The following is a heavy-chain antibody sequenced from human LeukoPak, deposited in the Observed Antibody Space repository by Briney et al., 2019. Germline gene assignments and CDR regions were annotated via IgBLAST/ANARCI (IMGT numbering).Heavy chain of an antibody. CDR1: GGTFTIYA. D-gene: IGHD3-22*01. V-gene: IGHV1-69*04. CDR2: IIPILGIA. J-gene: IGHJ3*02. Sequence: SVTVSCKASGGTFTIYAISWVRQAPGQGLEWMGRIIPILGIANYAQKFQGRVTITADKSTSTAYMELSSLRSEDTAVYYCARDEFEYYDSSGYHAFDIWGQGTMVTVSS. CDR3: ARDEFEYYDSSGYHAFDI.